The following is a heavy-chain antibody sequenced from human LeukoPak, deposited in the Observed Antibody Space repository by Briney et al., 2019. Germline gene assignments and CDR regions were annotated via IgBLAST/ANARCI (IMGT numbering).Heavy chain of an antibody. D-gene: IGHD3-22*01. CDR1: GFTINGFSINTNY. CDR3: ARASVTYSYDSSGPYDY. V-gene: IGHV3-66*02. CDR2: IFAGGAT. J-gene: IGHJ4*02. Sequence: GGSLRLSCAASGFTINGFSINTNYMSWVRQAPGKGLEWVSVIFAGGATYDADSVKGRFANSRDDSKNMLYLQMKSLRVEDTAVYYCARASVTYSYDSSGPYDYWGQGTLVTVSS.